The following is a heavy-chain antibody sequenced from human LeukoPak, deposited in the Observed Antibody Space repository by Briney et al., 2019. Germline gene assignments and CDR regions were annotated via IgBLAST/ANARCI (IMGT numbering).Heavy chain of an antibody. V-gene: IGHV1-2*02. CDR3: ARGGSPIYYYYMDV. CDR2: INPNSGGT. Sequence: GASVKVSCKASGNTFKDYFIYWVRQAPGQGLEWMGWINPNSGGTNYEQQFQGRVTMIRDTSISTAYMELSGLKSDDTGVYYCARGGSPIYYYYMDVWGKGTTVTISS. D-gene: IGHD2-2*01. J-gene: IGHJ6*03. CDR1: GNTFKDYF.